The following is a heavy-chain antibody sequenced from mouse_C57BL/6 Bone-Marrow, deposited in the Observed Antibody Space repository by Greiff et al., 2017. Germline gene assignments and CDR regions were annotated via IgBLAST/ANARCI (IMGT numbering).Heavy chain of an antibody. V-gene: IGHV1-81*01. CDR2: IYPRSGNP. CDR1: GYTFTSYG. CDR3: ARPCSYWYFEV. Sequence: VKLMESGAELARPGASVKLSCKASGYTFTSYGTSWVQQRTGQGLEWIGEIYPRSGNPYYNEKFKGKATLTADKSSSTAYMELRSLTSEDSAVYFCARPCSYWYFEVWGTGATVTVSS. J-gene: IGHJ1*03.